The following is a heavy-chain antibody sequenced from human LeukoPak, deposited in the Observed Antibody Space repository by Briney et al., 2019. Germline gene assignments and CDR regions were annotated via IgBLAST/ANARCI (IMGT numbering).Heavy chain of an antibody. CDR3: ARAPDFWSGYTFDY. CDR2: IYTSGST. J-gene: IGHJ4*02. D-gene: IGHD3-3*01. Sequence: SETLSLTRTVSGGSISSYYWSWIRQPAGKGLEWIGRIYTSGSTNYNPSLKSRVTMSVDTSKNQFSLKLSSVTAADTAVYYCARAPDFWSGYTFDYWGQGTLVTVSS. V-gene: IGHV4-4*07. CDR1: GGSISSYY.